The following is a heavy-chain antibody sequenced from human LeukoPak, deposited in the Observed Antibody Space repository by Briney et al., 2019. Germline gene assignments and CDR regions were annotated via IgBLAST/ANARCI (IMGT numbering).Heavy chain of an antibody. CDR2: ISGSGGST. CDR3: ATNLQYYDFWSGYYDY. CDR1: GFNFSSYA. D-gene: IGHD3-3*01. Sequence: GGSLRLSCAASGFNFSSYAMSWVRQAPGKGLEWVSAISGSGGSTYYADSVKGRFTISRNNSKNTLYLQMNSLRAEDTAVYYCATNLQYYDFWSGYYDYWGQGTLVTVSS. J-gene: IGHJ4*02. V-gene: IGHV3-23*01.